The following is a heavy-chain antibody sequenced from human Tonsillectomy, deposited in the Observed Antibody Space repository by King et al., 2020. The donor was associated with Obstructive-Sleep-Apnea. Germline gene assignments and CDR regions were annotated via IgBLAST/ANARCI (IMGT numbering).Heavy chain of an antibody. Sequence: VQLVESGGGLVQPGRSLRLSCAASGFTFDDYAMHWVRQAPGKGLEWGSGIIWNSGSIGYADSVKGRFTISRDNAKNSLYLQMNSLRAEDTALDYCAKDISRYSSAYFDYWGQGTLVTVSS. CDR3: AKDISRYSSAYFDY. CDR2: IIWNSGSI. CDR1: GFTFDDYA. V-gene: IGHV3-9*01. D-gene: IGHD6-19*01. J-gene: IGHJ4*02.